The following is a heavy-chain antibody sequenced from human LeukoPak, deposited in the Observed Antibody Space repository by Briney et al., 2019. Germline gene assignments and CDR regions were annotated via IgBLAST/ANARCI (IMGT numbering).Heavy chain of an antibody. CDR1: GFTFYSYG. CDR3: AKDNRGYFDF. CDR2: ISYNGRNN. Sequence: GGSLRLSCAASGFTFYSYGMHWVRQAPGKGLEWVALISYNGRNNYYADSVKGRFTISRDNSKNTLYLQVSSLRTEDTAVHFRAKDNRGYFDFWGQGTLVTVSS. D-gene: IGHD3-16*01. J-gene: IGHJ4*02. V-gene: IGHV3-30*18.